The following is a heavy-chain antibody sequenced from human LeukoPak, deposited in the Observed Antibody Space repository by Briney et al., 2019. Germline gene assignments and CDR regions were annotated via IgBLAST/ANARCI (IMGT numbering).Heavy chain of an antibody. CDR2: INSDGRST. Sequence: GGSLRLSCAASGFTFNNYGMHWVRQAPGKGLVWVSRINSDGRSTNYADSVKGRFSISRDNAENTLYLQMNSLRVEDTAVYYCVRGADTGYSSDSWGQGTLVTVSS. J-gene: IGHJ4*02. CDR1: GFTFNNYG. CDR3: VRGADTGYSSDS. V-gene: IGHV3-74*01. D-gene: IGHD3-9*01.